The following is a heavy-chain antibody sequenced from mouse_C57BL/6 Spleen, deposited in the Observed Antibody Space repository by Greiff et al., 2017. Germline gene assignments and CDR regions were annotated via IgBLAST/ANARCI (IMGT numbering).Heavy chain of an antibody. V-gene: IGHV5-17*01. J-gene: IGHJ1*03. CDR3: AREGENYYGSSWYFDV. CDR2: ISSGSSTI. CDR1: GFTFSDYG. Sequence: DVKLVESGGGLVKPGGSLKLSCAASGFTFSDYGMHWVRQAPEKGLEWVAYISSGSSTIYYADTVKGRFTISRDNAKNTLFLQMTRLRSEDTAMYYCAREGENYYGSSWYFDVWGTGTTVTVSS. D-gene: IGHD1-1*01.